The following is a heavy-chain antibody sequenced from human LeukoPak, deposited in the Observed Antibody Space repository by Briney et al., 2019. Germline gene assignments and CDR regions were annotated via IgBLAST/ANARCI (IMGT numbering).Heavy chain of an antibody. V-gene: IGHV4-59*01. J-gene: IGHJ4*02. CDR2: IYYSGST. D-gene: IGHD6-19*01. CDR3: ARGRSGWYRPVDY. CDR1: GASISSYY. Sequence: SETLSLTCTVSGASISSYYWSWIRQPPGKGLEWIGYIYYSGSTNYNPSLKSRVTISVDTSKNQFSLKLSSVTAADTAVYYCARGRSGWYRPVDYWGQGTLVTVSS.